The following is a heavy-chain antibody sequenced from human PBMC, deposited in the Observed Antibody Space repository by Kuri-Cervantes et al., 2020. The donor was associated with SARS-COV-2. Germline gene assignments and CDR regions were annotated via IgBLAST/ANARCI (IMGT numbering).Heavy chain of an antibody. Sequence: LSLTCAASGFTFDDYAMHWVRQAPGKGLEWVSLISGDGGSTYYADSVKGRFTISRDNSKNSLYLQMNSLRTEDTALYYCAKGDVLRFLEWFPFDYWGQGTLVTVSS. V-gene: IGHV3-43*02. CDR2: ISGDGGST. J-gene: IGHJ4*02. D-gene: IGHD3-3*01. CDR1: GFTFDDYA. CDR3: AKGDVLRFLEWFPFDY.